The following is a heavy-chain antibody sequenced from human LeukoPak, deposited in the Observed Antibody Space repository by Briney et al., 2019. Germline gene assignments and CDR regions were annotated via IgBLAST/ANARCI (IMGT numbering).Heavy chain of an antibody. CDR3: ANGNSNSPKDY. V-gene: IGHV3-23*01. Sequence: PGGSLRLSCAASGFTFGSYAMSWLRQAPGRGLEWVSAISDTGVDTYYADSVKGRFTMSRDNSKSTLFLQMNRLRGEDTAVYYCANGNSNSPKDYWGQGTLVTVSS. J-gene: IGHJ4*02. CDR1: GFTFGSYA. D-gene: IGHD2-2*01. CDR2: ISDTGVDT.